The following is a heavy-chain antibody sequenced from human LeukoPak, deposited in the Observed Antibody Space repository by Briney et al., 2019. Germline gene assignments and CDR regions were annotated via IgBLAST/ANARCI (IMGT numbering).Heavy chain of an antibody. CDR2: ISSSGSTI. CDR1: GFPFSSYK. Sequence: GGPLRLSLEAPGFPFSSYKMTWAPQAPGKGLEWVSYISSSGSTIYYADSVKGRFTISRDNAKNSLYLQMNSLRAEDTAVYYCARERPEFDYWGQGTLVTVSS. CDR3: ARERPEFDY. V-gene: IGHV3-48*03. J-gene: IGHJ4*02.